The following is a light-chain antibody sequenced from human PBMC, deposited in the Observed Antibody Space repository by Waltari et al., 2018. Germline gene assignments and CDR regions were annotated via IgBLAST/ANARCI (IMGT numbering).Light chain of an antibody. CDR3: AAWDDSLNGYV. Sequence: QSVLTQPPSASGTPGQRVPMSCSGSSSNIGSNTVDWYQQLPGTAPKLLMYSNNQRPSGVPDRFSGSKSGTSASLAISGLQSEDEADYYCAAWDDSLNGYVFGTGTKVT. J-gene: IGLJ1*01. CDR1: SSNIGSNT. CDR2: SNN. V-gene: IGLV1-44*01.